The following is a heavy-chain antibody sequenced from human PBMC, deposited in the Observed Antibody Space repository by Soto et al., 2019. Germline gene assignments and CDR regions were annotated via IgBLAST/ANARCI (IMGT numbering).Heavy chain of an antibody. CDR3: ARDVGGSGSY. V-gene: IGHV3-74*01. CDR2: TNEDVSIT. Sequence: EVQLVESGGGLVQPGGSLRLSCAASGFTFSRYWMHWVRQTPGKGLVWVSRTNEDVSITNYADSVKGRFTISRANAKNTLYRQMDSLRAEDTAVYYCARDVGGSGSYWGQGTLVTVSS. D-gene: IGHD3-10*01. J-gene: IGHJ4*02. CDR1: GFTFSRYW.